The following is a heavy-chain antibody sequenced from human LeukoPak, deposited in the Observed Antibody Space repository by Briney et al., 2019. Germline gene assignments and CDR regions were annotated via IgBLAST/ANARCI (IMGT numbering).Heavy chain of an antibody. CDR1: GFTFTFRSYW. Sequence: GGSLRLSCAASGFTFTFRSYWMRWVRQAPRKGLVWISRIDNDGSDTIYADSVKGRFTISRDNAKNTLYLQMNSLRAEDTAVYYCSRGGYHHGFDIWGQGTMVTVSS. CDR2: IDNDGSDT. CDR3: SRGGYHHGFDI. D-gene: IGHD3-16*02. J-gene: IGHJ3*02. V-gene: IGHV3-74*01.